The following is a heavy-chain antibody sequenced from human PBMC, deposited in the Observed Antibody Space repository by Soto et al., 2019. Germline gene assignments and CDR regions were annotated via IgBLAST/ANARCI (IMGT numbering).Heavy chain of an antibody. CDR3: ARDCRASNFLPRWFDP. CDR2: ISGSGST. V-gene: IGHV4-61*01. J-gene: IGHJ5*02. Sequence: PSETLSLTCTVSGGSVNSGTNYWSWIRQPPGKGLEWIGYISGSGSTNYNPSLKSRLTTSVDTPKSQLSLSLSSVTAADTAVYYCARDCRASNFLPRWFDPWGQGTLVTVSS. CDR1: GGSVNSGTNY.